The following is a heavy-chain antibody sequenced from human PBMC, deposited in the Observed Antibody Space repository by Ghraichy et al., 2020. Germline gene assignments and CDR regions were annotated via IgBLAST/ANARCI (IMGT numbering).Heavy chain of an antibody. Sequence: ETLSLTCTVSGGSISSSSYYWGWIRQPPGKGLEWIGSIYYSGSTYYNPSLKSRVTISVDTSKNQFSLKLSSVTAADTAVYYCARLQGDDWGQGTLVTVSS. CDR1: GGSISSSSYY. J-gene: IGHJ4*02. CDR3: ARLQGDD. D-gene: IGHD3-10*01. V-gene: IGHV4-39*01. CDR2: IYYSGST.